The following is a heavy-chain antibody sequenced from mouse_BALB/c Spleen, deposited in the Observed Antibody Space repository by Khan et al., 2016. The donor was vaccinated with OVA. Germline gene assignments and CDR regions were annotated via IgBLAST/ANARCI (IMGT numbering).Heavy chain of an antibody. V-gene: IGHV5-17*02. J-gene: IGHJ2*01. Sequence: EVELVESGGGLVQPGGSRKLSCAASGFTFSTYGMHWVRQAPEKGLEWVAYISGDSSTINYADTVKGRFTISRDNPKNTLFLQMTSLLSEETARYSCATAYFYGDYFDYWGPGTTLTVSS. CDR3: ATAYFYGDYFDY. CDR2: ISGDSSTI. D-gene: IGHD1-1*01. CDR1: GFTFSTYG.